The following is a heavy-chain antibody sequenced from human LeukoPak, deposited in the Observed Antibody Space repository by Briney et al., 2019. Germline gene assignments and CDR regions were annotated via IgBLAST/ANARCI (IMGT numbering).Heavy chain of an antibody. D-gene: IGHD3-10*01. CDR1: GFTFSGSA. Sequence: TGGSLRLSCAASGFTFSGSAMHWVRQASGQGLEWVGRIRSKANSYATAYAASVKGRFTISRDDSKNTAYLQMNSLKTEDTAVYYCTVADTMVRGVNWGQGTLVTVSS. CDR2: IRSKANSYAT. V-gene: IGHV3-73*01. J-gene: IGHJ4*02. CDR3: TVADTMVRGVN.